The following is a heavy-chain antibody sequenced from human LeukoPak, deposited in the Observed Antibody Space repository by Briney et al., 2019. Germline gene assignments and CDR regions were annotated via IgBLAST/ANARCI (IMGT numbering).Heavy chain of an antibody. CDR3: AKGHSGGWSHNFDY. V-gene: IGHV3-23*01. CDR2: ISGSGGST. J-gene: IGHJ4*02. D-gene: IGHD6-19*01. Sequence: GGSLRLSCAASGFTFSSYAMSWVRQAPGKGLEWVSGISGSGGSTYYVDSVKGRFTISRDNSKNTLYLQMNSLRAEDTAVYYCAKGHSGGWSHNFDYWGQGTLVTVSS. CDR1: GFTFSSYA.